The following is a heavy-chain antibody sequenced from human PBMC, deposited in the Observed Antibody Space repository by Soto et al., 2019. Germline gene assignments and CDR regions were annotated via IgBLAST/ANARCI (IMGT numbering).Heavy chain of an antibody. V-gene: IGHV5-10-1*03. D-gene: IGHD6-19*01. CDR1: GYSFTSYW. Sequence: EVQLVQSGAEVKKPGESLRISCKGSGYSFTSYWISWVRQMPGKGLEWMGRIDPSDSYTNYSPSFQGHVTISADKSISTAYLQWSSLKASDTAMYYCARQAPSSGWPYYYYGMDVWGQGTTVTVSS. J-gene: IGHJ6*02. CDR3: ARQAPSSGWPYYYYGMDV. CDR2: IDPSDSYT.